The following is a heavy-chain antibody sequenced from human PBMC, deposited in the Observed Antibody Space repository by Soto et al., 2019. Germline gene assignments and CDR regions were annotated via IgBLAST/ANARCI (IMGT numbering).Heavy chain of an antibody. V-gene: IGHV1-18*04. J-gene: IGHJ3*02. CDR1: GYTFTSYC. D-gene: IGHD3-22*01. CDR2: ISAYNGNT. Sequence: ASVKVSCKASGYTFTSYCISWVRQAPGQGLEWMGWISAYNGNTNYAQKLQGRVTMTTDTSTSTAYMELRSLRSDDTAVYYCARDYYDSSGYYNDAFDIWGQGTMVTVSS. CDR3: ARDYYDSSGYYNDAFDI.